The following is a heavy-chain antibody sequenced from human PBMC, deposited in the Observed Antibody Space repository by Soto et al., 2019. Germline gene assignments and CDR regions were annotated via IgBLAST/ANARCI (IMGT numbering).Heavy chain of an antibody. CDR2: INPSGGST. J-gene: IGHJ6*02. Sequence: ASVKVSCKASGYTFTSYYMHWVRQAPGQGLEWMGIINPSGGSTSYAQKFQGRVTMTRDTSTSTVYMELSSLRSEDTAVYYCALLYYDTPYYYYYGMDVWGQGTTVTVS. V-gene: IGHV1-46*03. CDR3: ALLYYDTPYYYYYGMDV. D-gene: IGHD3-22*01. CDR1: GYTFTSYY.